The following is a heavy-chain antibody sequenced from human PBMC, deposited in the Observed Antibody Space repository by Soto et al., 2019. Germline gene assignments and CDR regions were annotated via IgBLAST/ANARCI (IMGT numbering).Heavy chain of an antibody. J-gene: IGHJ5*02. CDR3: TRAPGTYGDYCWFDP. D-gene: IGHD4-17*01. CDR1: GFTFSGSA. CDR2: IRSKANSYAT. Sequence: EVQLVESGGGLVQPGGSLKLSCAASGFTFSGSAMHWVRQASGKGLEWVGRIRSKANSYATAYAASVKGRFTISRDDSKNTAYLQMNSLKTEATAVYYCTRAPGTYGDYCWFDPWGQGTLVTVSS. V-gene: IGHV3-73*01.